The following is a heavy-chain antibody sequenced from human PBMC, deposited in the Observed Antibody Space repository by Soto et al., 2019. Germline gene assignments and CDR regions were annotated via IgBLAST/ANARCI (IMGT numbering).Heavy chain of an antibody. Sequence: QVQLVESGGGVVQPGRSLRLSCAASGFTFSSYGMNWVRQAPGKGLEWVAVISYDGSNKYYADSVKGRFTISRGSSKNMLYLQMNSLRPEDTAVYYCAKEDSSSWHYYYGMDVWGQGTTVTVSS. V-gene: IGHV3-30*18. CDR2: ISYDGSNK. CDR3: AKEDSSSWHYYYGMDV. J-gene: IGHJ6*02. D-gene: IGHD6-13*01. CDR1: GFTFSSYG.